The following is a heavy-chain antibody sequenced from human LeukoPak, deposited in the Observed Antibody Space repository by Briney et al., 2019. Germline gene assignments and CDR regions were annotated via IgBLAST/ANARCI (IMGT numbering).Heavy chain of an antibody. J-gene: IGHJ4*02. CDR3: ARENSGSYYQFDC. D-gene: IGHD1-26*01. CDR2: ISSSSYI. Sequence: PGGSLRLSCAASGFTFSSYSMNWVRQAPGKGLEWVSYISSSSYIYYADSVKGRFTISRDNAKSSLYLQMNSLRPEDTAVYYCARENSGSYYQFDCWGQGTLVTVSS. CDR1: GFTFSSYS. V-gene: IGHV3-21*05.